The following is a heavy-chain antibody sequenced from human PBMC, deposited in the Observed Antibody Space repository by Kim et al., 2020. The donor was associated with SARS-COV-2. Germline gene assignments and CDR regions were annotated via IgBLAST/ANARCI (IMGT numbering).Heavy chain of an antibody. CDR1: GFTLSIYS. Sequence: GGSLRLSCATSGFTLSIYSMNWVRQAPGKGLVWVSHISGSGTTTKHADSVKGRFTISRDNAKNSLFLQMNGLRAEDTALYYCVRENHWAFDIWGQGTMVTVSS. J-gene: IGHJ3*02. CDR3: VRENHWAFDI. CDR2: ISGSGTTT. V-gene: IGHV3-48*04.